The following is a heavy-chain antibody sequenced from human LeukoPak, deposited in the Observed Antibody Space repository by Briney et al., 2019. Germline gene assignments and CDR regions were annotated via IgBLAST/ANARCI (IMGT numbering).Heavy chain of an antibody. CDR3: ASGTVGNYALDY. Sequence: GGSLRLSCAASGLTFSRYNMNWVRQAPGKGLEWVSSIGTSSNNRYYTDSVKGRFSISRDNPKNSLYLQVDSLKVEDNAVYFCASGTVGNYALDYWGQGTLVTVSS. CDR2: IGTSSNNR. D-gene: IGHD1-7*01. CDR1: GLTFSRYN. V-gene: IGHV3-21*01. J-gene: IGHJ4*02.